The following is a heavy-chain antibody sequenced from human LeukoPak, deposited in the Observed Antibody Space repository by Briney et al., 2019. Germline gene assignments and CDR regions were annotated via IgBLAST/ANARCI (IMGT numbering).Heavy chain of an antibody. V-gene: IGHV3-53*01. D-gene: IGHD5-18*01. CDR3: ARAGYSYGYVGYFDY. Sequence: GGSLRLSCAASGFTVSSNYMSWVRQAPGKGLEWVSVIYSGGSTYYADSVKGRFTISRDNSKNTLYPQMNSLRAEDTAVYYCARAGYSYGYVGYFDYWGQGTLVTVSS. CDR1: GFTVSSNY. J-gene: IGHJ4*02. CDR2: IYSGGST.